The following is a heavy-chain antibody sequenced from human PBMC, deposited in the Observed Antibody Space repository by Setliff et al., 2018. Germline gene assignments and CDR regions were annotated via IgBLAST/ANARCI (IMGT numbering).Heavy chain of an antibody. D-gene: IGHD3-22*01. Sequence: GGSLRLSCVASGFTFSSHGMTWVRLAPGKGLEWISYISTSSSTIYYAYSVKGRFTISRDNANHTLYLQMNSLRADDTAVYYCARLALTGYDSSGYYYALDYYYYMDVWGKGTTVTVSS. V-gene: IGHV3-48*01. J-gene: IGHJ6*03. CDR2: ISTSSSTI. CDR3: ARLALTGYDSSGYYYALDYYYYMDV. CDR1: GFTFSSHG.